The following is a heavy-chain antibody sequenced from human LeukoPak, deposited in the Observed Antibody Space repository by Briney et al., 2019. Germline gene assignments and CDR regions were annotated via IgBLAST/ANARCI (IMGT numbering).Heavy chain of an antibody. Sequence: GGSLRLSCAASGFTFSDYSMNWVRQAPGKGLEWISSISSSSAYIYYADSVKGRFTVSRDNAENSLSLQMDSLRAEDSAIYHCARGPRNSSSYQYFQHWGQGTLVTVSA. CDR1: GFTFSDYS. CDR3: ARGPRNSSSYQYFQH. CDR2: ISSSSAYI. V-gene: IGHV3-21*01. J-gene: IGHJ1*01. D-gene: IGHD6-13*01.